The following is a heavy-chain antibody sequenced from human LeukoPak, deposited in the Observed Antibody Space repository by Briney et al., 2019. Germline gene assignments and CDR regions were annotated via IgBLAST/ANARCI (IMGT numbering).Heavy chain of an antibody. CDR1: GFTVSSNY. CDR2: IYSGGST. D-gene: IGHD6-19*01. J-gene: IGHJ4*02. CDR3: ARAGMYSSGWYSDY. V-gene: IGHV3-66*01. Sequence: GGSLRLSCAASGFTVSSNYLSWVRQAPGKGLEWVSVIYSGGSTYYADSVKGRFTISRDNSKNTLYLQMGSLRAEDMAVYYCARAGMYSSGWYSDYWGQGTLVTVSS.